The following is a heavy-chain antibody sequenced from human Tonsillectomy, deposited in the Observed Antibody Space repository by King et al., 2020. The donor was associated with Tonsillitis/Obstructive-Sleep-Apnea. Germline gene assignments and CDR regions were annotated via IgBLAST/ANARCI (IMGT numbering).Heavy chain of an antibody. V-gene: IGHV3-74*01. J-gene: IGHJ4*02. CDR1: RFTFTSFW. Sequence: VQLQESGGGLVQPGGSLRLSCAASRFTFTSFWMHWVRQAPGKGLVWVSRINRDGSSTIYVDSVKGRFTISRDNAKKTLYLQINSLRAEDTAVYYCARAPPDDNSGNLDYWGQGTLVTVSS. CDR3: ARAPPDDNSGNLDY. D-gene: IGHD3-22*01. CDR2: INRDGSST.